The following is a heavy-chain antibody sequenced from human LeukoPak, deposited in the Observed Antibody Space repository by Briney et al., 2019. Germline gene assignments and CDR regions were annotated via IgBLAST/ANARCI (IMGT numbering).Heavy chain of an antibody. CDR1: GYTFTSYG. D-gene: IGHD3-3*01. CDR2: ISAYNGNT. J-gene: IGHJ6*02. V-gene: IGHV1-18*01. CDR3: AREPPLYYDFWSGYSYGMDV. Sequence: ASVKVSCKASGYTFTSYGISWVRQAPGQGLEWMGWISAYNGNTNYAQKLQGRVTMTTDTSTSTAYMELRSLRSDDTAVYYCAREPPLYYDFWSGYSYGMDVWGQGTTVTVSS.